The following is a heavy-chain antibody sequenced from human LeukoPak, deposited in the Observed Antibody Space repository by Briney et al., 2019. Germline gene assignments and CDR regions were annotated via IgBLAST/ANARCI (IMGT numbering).Heavy chain of an antibody. Sequence: GGSLRLSCAASGFTFSAYAMHWVRQAPGKGLEWVAVISYDGSNKYYGDSLKGRFTINRDNSRNTLYLQLNSLRAEDTAVYYCARESRIWSGIWNFDYWGQGTLVIVSS. D-gene: IGHD3-3*01. CDR1: GFTFSAYA. CDR3: ARESRIWSGIWNFDY. V-gene: IGHV3-30*07. J-gene: IGHJ4*02. CDR2: ISYDGSNK.